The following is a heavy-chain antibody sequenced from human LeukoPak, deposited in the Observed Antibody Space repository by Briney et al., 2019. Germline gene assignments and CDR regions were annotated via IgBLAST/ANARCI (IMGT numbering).Heavy chain of an antibody. CDR1: GGTFSSYP. D-gene: IGHD3-22*01. CDR2: IIPILCTA. J-gene: IGHJ3*02. Sequence: GSSVKVSCQASGGTFSSYPINWVRQAPGQGLEWMGGIIPILCTANYAHKFHGRLTITPDESTSTASIELSSLRSEDTAVYYCARLCDSSGYSVLAGEKHAFDIWGQGTMVTVSS. CDR3: ARLCDSSGYSVLAGEKHAFDI. V-gene: IGHV1-69*13.